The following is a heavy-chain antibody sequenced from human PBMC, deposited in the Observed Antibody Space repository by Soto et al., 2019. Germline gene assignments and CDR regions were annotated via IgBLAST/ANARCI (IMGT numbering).Heavy chain of an antibody. CDR2: INHSGST. J-gene: IGHJ5*02. CDR3: ARAGQWQNDYWFDP. V-gene: IGHV4-34*01. CDR1: GGSFSGYY. Sequence: PSETLSLTCAVYGGSFSGYYWSWIRQPPGKGLEWIGEINHSGSTNYNPSLKSRVTISVDTSKNQFSLKLSSVTAADTAVYYCARAGQWQNDYWFDPWGKGTLVTVSS. D-gene: IGHD6-19*01.